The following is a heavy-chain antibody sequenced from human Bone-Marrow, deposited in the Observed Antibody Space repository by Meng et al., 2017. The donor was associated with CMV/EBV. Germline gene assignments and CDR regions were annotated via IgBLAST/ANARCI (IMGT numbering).Heavy chain of an antibody. J-gene: IGHJ4*02. CDR3: ARDWKNWGTDFDY. V-gene: IGHV3-20*04. CDR2: INWNGGST. CDR1: GFTFDDYG. D-gene: IGHD7-27*01. Sequence: GESLKISCAASGFTFDDYGMSWVRQAPGKGLEWVSGINWNGGSTGYADSVKGRFTISGDNAKNSLYLQMNSLRAEDTAVDYCARDWKNWGTDFDYWGQGMRVTGYS.